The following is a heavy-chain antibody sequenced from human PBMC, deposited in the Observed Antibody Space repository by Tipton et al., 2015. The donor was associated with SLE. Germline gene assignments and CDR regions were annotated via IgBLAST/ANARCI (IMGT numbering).Heavy chain of an antibody. CDR3: ARGPFQLGPPGAY. D-gene: IGHD2-2*01. CDR1: GGSFSGHY. CDR2: IADTGRP. Sequence: TLSLTCAVYGGSFSGHYLSWIRQPPGQGLEWIGEIADTGRPNYNPSLKSRVTISLDTSQSQFSLILNSLTAADTAVYYCARGPFQLGPPGAYWGQGTLVTVSS. J-gene: IGHJ4*02. V-gene: IGHV4-34*01.